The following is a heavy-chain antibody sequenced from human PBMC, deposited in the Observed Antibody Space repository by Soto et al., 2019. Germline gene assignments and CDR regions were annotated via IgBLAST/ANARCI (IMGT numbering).Heavy chain of an antibody. Sequence: ETLRLSCSTSGFTFSTYAMNWVRQAPGKGLEWVSALSGSGGTTYYADSVRGRFTISRDNSKNTLFLQMSSLRAEDTALYYCAXQRAGYGSGSDTFYFDFWGQGTLVTVSS. CDR2: LSGSGGTT. V-gene: IGHV3-23*01. J-gene: IGHJ4*02. CDR3: AXQRAGYGSGSDTFYFDF. CDR1: GFTFSTYA. D-gene: IGHD3-10*01.